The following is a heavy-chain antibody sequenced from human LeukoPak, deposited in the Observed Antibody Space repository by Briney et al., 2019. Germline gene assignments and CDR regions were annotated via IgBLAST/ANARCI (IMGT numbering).Heavy chain of an antibody. D-gene: IGHD3-22*01. CDR3: AKDGLYDSSGYYHY. CDR2: ICSSSYI. Sequence: GGSLRLSCAPSGFPFSSYRMIWVRQAPGKGLEWVSSICSSSYIYYADSVKGRFTTSRDNAKNSLYLQMNSLRAEDTALYYCAKDGLYDSSGYYHYWGQGTLVTVSS. V-gene: IGHV3-21*04. CDR1: GFPFSSYR. J-gene: IGHJ4*02.